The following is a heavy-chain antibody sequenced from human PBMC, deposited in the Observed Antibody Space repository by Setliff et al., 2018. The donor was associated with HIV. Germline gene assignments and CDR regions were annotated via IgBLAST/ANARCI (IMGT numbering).Heavy chain of an antibody. J-gene: IGHJ4*02. CDR2: ISPSSGGT. CDR3: ARGIPGGGIDY. Sequence: GGSLRLSCAASGFTFRNYAMTWVRQAPGKGLEWVSTISPSSGGTNYADSVKGRFTISRDNSKNILYLQMDSLRAEDTAVYYCARGIPGGGIDYWGQGTLVTVSS. CDR1: GFTFRNYA. V-gene: IGHV3-23*01. D-gene: IGHD2-21*01.